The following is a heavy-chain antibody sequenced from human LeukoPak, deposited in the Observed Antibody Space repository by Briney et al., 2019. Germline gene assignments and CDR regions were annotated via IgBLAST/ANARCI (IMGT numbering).Heavy chain of an antibody. CDR2: ISGSGGST. CDR3: AKVGYTYGYRTPPEYFQH. V-gene: IGHV3-23*01. D-gene: IGHD5-18*01. CDR1: GFTFSSYG. Sequence: GGSLRLSCAASGFTFSSYGMSWVRQAPGKGLEWVSAISGSGGSTYYADSVKGRFTIPRDNSKNTLYLQMNSLRAEDTAVYYCAKVGYTYGYRTPPEYFQHWGQGTLVTVSS. J-gene: IGHJ1*01.